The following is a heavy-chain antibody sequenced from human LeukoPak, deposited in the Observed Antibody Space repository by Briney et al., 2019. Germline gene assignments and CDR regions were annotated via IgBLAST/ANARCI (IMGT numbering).Heavy chain of an antibody. J-gene: IGHJ4*02. CDR2: ISDRGSYI. Sequence: GGSLRLSCTASGFTFNTYSMNWVRLAPGKGLEWVASISDRGSYIYYADSVKGRFTISRDNAKNSLYLQMNSLRAEDTAVYYCAKDRPVYYYGSGYFDYWGQGTLVTVSS. CDR1: GFTFNTYS. CDR3: AKDRPVYYYGSGYFDY. V-gene: IGHV3-21*01. D-gene: IGHD3-10*01.